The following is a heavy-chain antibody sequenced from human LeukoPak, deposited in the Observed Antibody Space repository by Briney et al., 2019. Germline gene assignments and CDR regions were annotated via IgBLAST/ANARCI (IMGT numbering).Heavy chain of an antibody. CDR1: GGTFSSYA. CDR3: AREAHGRYSSGYYFPFDY. CDR2: IILIFGTA. Sequence: AASVKVSCKASGGTFSSYAISWVRQAPGQGLEWMGGIILIFGTANYAQKFQGRVTITADESTSTAYMELSSLRSEDMAVYYCAREAHGRYSSGYYFPFDYWGQGTLVTASS. J-gene: IGHJ4*02. D-gene: IGHD3-22*01. V-gene: IGHV1-69*01.